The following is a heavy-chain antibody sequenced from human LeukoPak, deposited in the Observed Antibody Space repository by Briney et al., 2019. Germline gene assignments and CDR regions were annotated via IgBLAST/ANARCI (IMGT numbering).Heavy chain of an antibody. CDR2: IYSGGTT. Sequence: PGGSLRLSCAASGFTVSSNYMNWVRQAPGKGLEWVSVIYSGGTTFYADSVKGRFTISRDDSKNTLYLQMNSLRDEDTAVYYCVRASSIGAAGLFDYWGQGTLVTVSS. CDR3: VRASSIGAAGLFDY. J-gene: IGHJ4*02. V-gene: IGHV3-53*01. D-gene: IGHD6-13*01. CDR1: GFTVSSNY.